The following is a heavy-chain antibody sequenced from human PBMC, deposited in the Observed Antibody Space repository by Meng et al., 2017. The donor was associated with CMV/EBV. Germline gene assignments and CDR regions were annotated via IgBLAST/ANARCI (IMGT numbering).Heavy chain of an antibody. D-gene: IGHD1-26*01. J-gene: IGHJ4*02. CDR3: ARAHSGSYPDYFDY. Sequence: GGSLRLSCVASGFTFSSYAMHWVRQAPGKGLEWVAVISYDGSNKYYADSVKGRFTISRDNSKNTLYLQMNSLRAEDTAVYYCARAHSGSYPDYFDYWGQGTLVTVSS. CDR1: GFTFSSYA. V-gene: IGHV3-30*04. CDR2: ISYDGSNK.